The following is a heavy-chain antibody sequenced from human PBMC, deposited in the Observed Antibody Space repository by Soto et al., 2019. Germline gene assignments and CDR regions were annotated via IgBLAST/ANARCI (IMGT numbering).Heavy chain of an antibody. D-gene: IGHD2-21*02. CDR1: GFTFSSYA. CDR2: ISGSGGST. V-gene: IGHV3-23*01. CDR3: AKLSWPPFTVVTHSVYY. J-gene: IGHJ4*02. Sequence: PGGSLRLSCAASGFTFSSYAMSWVRQAPGKGLEWVSAISGSGGSTYYADSVKGRFTISRDNSKNTLYLQMNSLRAEDTAVYYCAKLSWPPFTVVTHSVYYWGQGTLVTVSS.